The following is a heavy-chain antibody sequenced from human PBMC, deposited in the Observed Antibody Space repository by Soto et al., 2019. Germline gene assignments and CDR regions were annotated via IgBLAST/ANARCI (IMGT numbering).Heavy chain of an antibody. V-gene: IGHV4-39*07. Sequence: SETLSLTCFVSGGSISSNNYYWGWIRQPPGKGLEWIGSMSYSGSTNYNPSLKSRVTISVDTSKNQFSLKLSSVTAADTAVYYCASYSSGWYYFDYWGQGTLVTVSS. CDR3: ASYSSGWYYFDY. CDR1: GGSISSNNYY. D-gene: IGHD6-19*01. CDR2: MSYSGST. J-gene: IGHJ4*02.